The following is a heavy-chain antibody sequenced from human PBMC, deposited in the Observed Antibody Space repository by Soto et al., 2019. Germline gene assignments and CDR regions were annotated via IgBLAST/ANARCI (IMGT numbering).Heavy chain of an antibody. CDR2: IDPSDSYT. CDR1: GYSFTRYW. V-gene: IGHV5-10-1*01. CDR3: AGAYYYDSSGYQVYYYYGRDV. D-gene: IGHD3-22*01. Sequence: GESLKISCKGSGYSFTRYWISWVRQMPGKGLEWMGRIDPSDSYTNYSPSFQGHVTISADKSISTAYLQWSSLKASDTAMYYCAGAYYYDSSGYQVYYYYGRDVWGQGTTVTVSS. J-gene: IGHJ6*02.